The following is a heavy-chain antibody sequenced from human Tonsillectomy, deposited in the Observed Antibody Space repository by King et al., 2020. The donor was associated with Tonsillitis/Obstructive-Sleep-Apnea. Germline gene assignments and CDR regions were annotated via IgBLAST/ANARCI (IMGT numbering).Heavy chain of an antibody. CDR2: INSNGRTI. Sequence: DVQLVESGGVLVQPGGSLRLSCAASGFTFSTYEINWVRQAPGRGLEWVSYINSNGRTIYYADSVKGRFTISRDNAKNSLYLQMNSLRAEDTAVYYCARGIGACYYDSSAYFDYWGQGTLVTVSS. D-gene: IGHD3-22*01. CDR3: ARGIGACYYDSSAYFDY. CDR1: GFTFSTYE. V-gene: IGHV3-48*03. J-gene: IGHJ4*02.